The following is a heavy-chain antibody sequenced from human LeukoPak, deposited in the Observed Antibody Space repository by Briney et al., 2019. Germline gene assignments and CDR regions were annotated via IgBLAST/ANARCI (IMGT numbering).Heavy chain of an antibody. CDR2: ISYDGSNK. V-gene: IGHV3-30-3*01. Sequence: GGSLRLSCAASGFTFNTYPMHWVRQAPGEGLEWVAVISYDGSNKYYPDSVKGRFTISRDNSKNTLYLQMNSLRPEDTAVYYCARDGGATMVRGVATYDSWGQGTLVTVSS. D-gene: IGHD3-10*01. CDR3: ARDGGATMVRGVATYDS. J-gene: IGHJ4*02. CDR1: GFTFNTYP.